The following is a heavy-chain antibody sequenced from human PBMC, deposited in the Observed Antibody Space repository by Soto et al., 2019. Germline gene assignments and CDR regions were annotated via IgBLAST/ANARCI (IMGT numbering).Heavy chain of an antibody. D-gene: IGHD3-3*01. J-gene: IGHJ4*02. Sequence: ASVKGSCKASGYTFTSYAMHWVRQAPGQRLEWMGWINAGNGNTKYSQKLQGRVTMTTDTSTSTAYMELRSLRSDDTAVYYCARDLVDSEIFGVVPVSDYWGQGTLVTVSS. CDR2: INAGNGNT. CDR3: ARDLVDSEIFGVVPVSDY. CDR1: GYTFTSYA. V-gene: IGHV1-3*01.